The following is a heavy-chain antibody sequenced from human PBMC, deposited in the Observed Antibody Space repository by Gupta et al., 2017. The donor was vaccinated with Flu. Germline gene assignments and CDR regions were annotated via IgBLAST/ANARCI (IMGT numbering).Heavy chain of an antibody. D-gene: IGHD4-17*01. CDR1: GFTFRDYA. Sequence: EVQLLASGGGLVQRGGSLRLSCIASGFTFRDYAMAWVRQAPGKGLEWLSSMSASGHKAYYADSVKGRCTTSRDSAKNTLYLQGTSLRADDTAVDYCATQYDGDHRRSLDLWGQGTLVTVSS. J-gene: IGHJ5*02. CDR3: ATQYDGDHRRSLDL. CDR2: MSASGHKA. V-gene: IGHV3-23*01.